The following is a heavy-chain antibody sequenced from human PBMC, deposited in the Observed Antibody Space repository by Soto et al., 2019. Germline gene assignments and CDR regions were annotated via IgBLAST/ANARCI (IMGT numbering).Heavy chain of an antibody. J-gene: IGHJ6*03. CDR2: IRSRGGST. D-gene: IGHD2-15*01. V-gene: IGHV3-23*01. CDR1: GFTFTNYD. CDR3: AKVFCSGGSGPTYYSYMDV. Sequence: EVQLLESGGGLVQPGGSLTLSCAASGFTFTNYDMRWVRQPPGKGLEWVSVIRSRGGSTNYAGSVKGRFTVSRDNSKNTLYLEMNSPRAEDTAVYYCAKVFCSGGSGPTYYSYMDVWGKGTTVTVSS.